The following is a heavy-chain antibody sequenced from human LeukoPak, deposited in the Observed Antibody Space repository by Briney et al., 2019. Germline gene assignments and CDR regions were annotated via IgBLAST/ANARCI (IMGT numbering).Heavy chain of an antibody. V-gene: IGHV5-51*01. J-gene: IGHJ5*02. CDR2: IYPGDSDT. CDR3: ARQTYYYDSSGYYRAWRWFDP. D-gene: IGHD3-22*01. Sequence: GESLKISCKGSGYSFTSYWIGWVRQMPGKGLEWMGIIYPGDSDTRYSPSFQGQVTISADKSISTAYLQWSSLKASDTAMYYCARQTYYYDSSGYYRAWRWFDPWGQGTLVTVSS. CDR1: GYSFTSYW.